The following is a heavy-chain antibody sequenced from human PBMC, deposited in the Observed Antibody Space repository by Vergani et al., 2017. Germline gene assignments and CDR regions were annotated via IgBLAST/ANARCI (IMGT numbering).Heavy chain of an antibody. D-gene: IGHD2-21*02. CDR1: GFTFSNYA. V-gene: IGHV3-64D*06. CDR2: ISSIGGST. J-gene: IGHJ3*02. Sequence: EVQLVESGGGLVQPGGSLRLSCSASGFTFSNYAMHWVRQAPGKGLEYVSAISSIGGSTNYADSVKGRFTISRDNSKNTLYLQMSSLRAEDMAVYYCVLDCGGDCSDAFDIWGQGTMVTVSS. CDR3: VLDCGGDCSDAFDI.